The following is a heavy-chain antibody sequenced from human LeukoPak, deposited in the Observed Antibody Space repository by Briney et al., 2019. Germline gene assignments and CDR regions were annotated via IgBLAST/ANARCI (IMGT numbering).Heavy chain of an antibody. J-gene: IGHJ3*02. V-gene: IGHV1-69*05. D-gene: IGHD6-13*01. Sequence: VASVKVSCKASGGTSSSYAMYWVRQAPGQGLEWMGRIIPISDTANYAQKFQGRVTIIMDESTTTAYMELSSLRFDDTAVYYCAREPQGQQLPDAFDIWGQGTMVTVSS. CDR3: AREPQGQQLPDAFDI. CDR2: IIPISDTA. CDR1: GGTSSSYA.